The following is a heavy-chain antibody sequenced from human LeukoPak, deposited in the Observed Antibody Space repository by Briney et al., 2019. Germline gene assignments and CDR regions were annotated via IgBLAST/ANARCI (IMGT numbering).Heavy chain of an antibody. J-gene: IGHJ5*02. Sequence: GSLRLSCAASGFTFSRSAMTWVRQTPGKGLDWVSSISSSGNTYYADSVKGRFTISRDNAKNSLYLQMNSLRAEDTAVYYCARDSSGYYRPWGQGTLVTVSS. D-gene: IGHD3-22*01. CDR3: ARDSSGYYRP. V-gene: IGHV3-21*01. CDR2: ISSSGNT. CDR1: GFTFSRSA.